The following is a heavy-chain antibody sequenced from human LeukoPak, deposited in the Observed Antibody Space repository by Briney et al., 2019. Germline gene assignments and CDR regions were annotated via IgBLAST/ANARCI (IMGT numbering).Heavy chain of an antibody. CDR2: ISYDGSNK. V-gene: IGHV3-30-3*01. Sequence: PGGSLRLSCAASGFTFSSYAMHWVRQAPGKGLEWVAVISYDGSNKYYADSVKGRFTISRDNSKNTLYLQMNSLRAEDTAVYYCARDFRSLQIPWGQGTLVTVSS. CDR1: GFTFSSYA. J-gene: IGHJ4*02. CDR3: ARDFRSLQIP. D-gene: IGHD2-21*01.